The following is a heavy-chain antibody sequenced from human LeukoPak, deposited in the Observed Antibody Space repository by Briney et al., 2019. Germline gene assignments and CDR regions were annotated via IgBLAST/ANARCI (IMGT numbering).Heavy chain of an antibody. D-gene: IGHD4-17*01. V-gene: IGHV3-48*03. CDR2: ISSSGSSI. CDR1: GFTFSSYE. J-gene: IGHJ4*02. CDR3: ARDNGDPRTYFDY. Sequence: PGGSLRLSCAASGFTFSSYEMNWVRQAPGKGLEWISYISSSGSSIYYADSVKGRFTISRDNAKNSLYLQMNSLRAEDTAVYYCARDNGDPRTYFDYWGQGTLVTVSS.